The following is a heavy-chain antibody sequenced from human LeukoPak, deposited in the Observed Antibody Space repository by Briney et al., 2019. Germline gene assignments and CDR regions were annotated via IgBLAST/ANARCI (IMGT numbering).Heavy chain of an antibody. Sequence: PGGSLRLSCAASGFTFSSYVVNWVRQAPGKGLEWVSSISGGSTYTYYADSLKGRFTISRDNANNSLFLQVNSLRADDTAVYYCARGSAALGSWGQGTLVTVSS. J-gene: IGHJ4*02. CDR1: GFTFSSYV. V-gene: IGHV3-21*01. D-gene: IGHD5-12*01. CDR3: ARGSAALGS. CDR2: ISGGSTYT.